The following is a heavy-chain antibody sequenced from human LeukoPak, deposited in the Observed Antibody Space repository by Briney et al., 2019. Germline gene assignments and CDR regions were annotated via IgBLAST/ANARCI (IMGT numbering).Heavy chain of an antibody. CDR3: ARPPARGYNGFAGY. D-gene: IGHD5-12*01. V-gene: IGHV4-34*01. CDR1: GGSVSGYY. Sequence: ETLALTCPGSGGSVSGYYWTWIRQPPGKGLEWVGEINHSGSTNYNPSLMSRATISLDTSRNQLSLKLSSVTAAETAVYYCARPPARGYNGFAGYWGQGTLVTVSS. CDR2: INHSGST. J-gene: IGHJ4*02.